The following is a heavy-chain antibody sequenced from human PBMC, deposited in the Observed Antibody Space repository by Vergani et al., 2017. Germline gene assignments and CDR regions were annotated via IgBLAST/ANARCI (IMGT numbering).Heavy chain of an antibody. J-gene: IGHJ3*02. Sequence: QVQLQESGPGLVKPSETLSLTCTVSGGSISSYNWSWIRQPPGKGLEWIGYIYYSGSTNYNPSLKSRVTISVDTSKNQFSLKLSSVTAADTAVYYCASHIVVVPAAYWADAFDSWGQGTMVTVSS. V-gene: IGHV4-59*01. CDR2: IYYSGST. D-gene: IGHD2-2*01. CDR3: ASHIVVVPAAYWADAFDS. CDR1: GGSISSYN.